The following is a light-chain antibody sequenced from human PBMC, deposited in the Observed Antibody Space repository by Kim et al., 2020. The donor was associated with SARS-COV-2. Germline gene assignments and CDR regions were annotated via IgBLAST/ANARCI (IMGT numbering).Light chain of an antibody. CDR2: GNT. J-gene: IGLJ3*02. V-gene: IGLV1-40*01. CDR1: SSNIGVGYD. Sequence: QSVLTQPPSVSGAPGERVTISCPGSSSNIGVGYDVHWYQHLPGTAPKLLIYGNTDRSSGVPDRFSGSKSGTSASLVITGLQAEDEADYYCYSYDSSLSGLVFGGGTQLTVL. CDR3: YSYDSSLSGLV.